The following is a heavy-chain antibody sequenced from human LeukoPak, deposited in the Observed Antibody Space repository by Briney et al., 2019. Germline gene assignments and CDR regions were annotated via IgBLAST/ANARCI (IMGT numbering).Heavy chain of an antibody. Sequence: SETLSLTCTVSGGSISSSSYYWGWIRQPPGKGLEWIGSIYYSGSTYYNPSLKSRVTISVDTSKNQFSLKLSSVTAADTAVYYCARVSSSSWFYYYYGMDVWGQGTTVTVSS. CDR3: ARVSSSSWFYYYYGMDV. J-gene: IGHJ6*02. CDR1: GGSISSSSYY. D-gene: IGHD6-13*01. CDR2: IYYSGST. V-gene: IGHV4-39*01.